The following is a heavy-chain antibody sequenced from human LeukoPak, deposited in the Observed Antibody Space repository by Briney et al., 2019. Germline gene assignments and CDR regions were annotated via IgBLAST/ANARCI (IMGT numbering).Heavy chain of an antibody. V-gene: IGHV3-48*03. CDR2: ISSRGSSM. J-gene: IGHJ2*01. D-gene: IGHD4-17*01. CDR1: GFTLSGYE. CDR3: ARSFGDTYYWYFGL. Sequence: GGSLRLSCAASGFTLSGYEMNWVRQAPGKGLEWVSSISSRGSSMYYVDSVKGRFTISRDNAKNSLYLQMNSLRAEDTATYYCARSFGDTYYWYFGLWGRGTLLTVSS.